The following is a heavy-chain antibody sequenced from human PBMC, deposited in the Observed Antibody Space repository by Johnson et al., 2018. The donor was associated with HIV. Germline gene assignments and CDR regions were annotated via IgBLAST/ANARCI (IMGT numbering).Heavy chain of an antibody. Sequence: VQLVESGGNLVKPGGSLRLSCAASGFTFSDYYMSWIRQAPGKGLEWISYISSSGSTIYYADSVKGRFTISRDNAKNSLYLQMNSLRAEDTALYYCAKGGYDSEDAFDIWGQGTMVTVSS. CDR3: AKGGYDSEDAFDI. V-gene: IGHV3-11*01. CDR1: GFTFSDYY. D-gene: IGHD3-22*01. J-gene: IGHJ3*02. CDR2: ISSSGSTI.